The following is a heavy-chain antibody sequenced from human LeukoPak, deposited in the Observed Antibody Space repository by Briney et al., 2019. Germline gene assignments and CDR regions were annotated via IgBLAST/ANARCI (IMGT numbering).Heavy chain of an antibody. J-gene: IGHJ4*02. CDR1: GFTFSSYS. CDR2: ISSSSSYI. D-gene: IGHD3-22*01. Sequence: GGSLKLSCAASGFTFSSYSMNWVRQAPGKGLEWVSSISSSSSYIYYADSVKGRFTISRDNAKNSLYLQMNSLRAEDTAVYYCARGSYYDSSGYPGSTDYWGQGTLVTVSS. CDR3: ARGSYYDSSGYPGSTDY. V-gene: IGHV3-21*01.